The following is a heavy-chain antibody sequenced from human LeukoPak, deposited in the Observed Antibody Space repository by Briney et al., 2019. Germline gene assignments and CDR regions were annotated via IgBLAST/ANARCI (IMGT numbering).Heavy chain of an antibody. CDR3: ARDPGHSGSYEFDY. CDR1: GGSISSYY. Sequence: SETLSLTCTVSGGSISSYYWSWIRQPPGKGLEWIGYIYYSGSTNYNPSLKSRVTISVDTSKNQFSLKLSSVTAADTAVYYCARDPGHSGSYEFDYWGQGTLVTVSS. J-gene: IGHJ4*02. V-gene: IGHV4-59*01. CDR2: IYYSGST. D-gene: IGHD1-26*01.